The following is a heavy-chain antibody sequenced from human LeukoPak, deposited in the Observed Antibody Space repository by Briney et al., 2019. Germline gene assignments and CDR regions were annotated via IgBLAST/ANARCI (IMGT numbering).Heavy chain of an antibody. V-gene: IGHV3-30-3*01. Sequence: GGSLRLSCAASGFTFSSYTMHWVRQAPGKGLEWVALILSDGSKEYYADSVKGRFTISRDNAKNSLYLQMNSLRAEDTAVYYCARDKGIAVAGTWNYFDYWGQGTLVTVSS. CDR3: ARDKGIAVAGTWNYFDY. D-gene: IGHD6-19*01. J-gene: IGHJ4*02. CDR1: GFTFSSYT. CDR2: ILSDGSKE.